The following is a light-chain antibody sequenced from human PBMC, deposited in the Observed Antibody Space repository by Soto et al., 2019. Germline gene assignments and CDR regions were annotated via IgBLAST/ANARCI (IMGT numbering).Light chain of an antibody. CDR3: QQYHRYST. J-gene: IGKJ1*01. V-gene: IGKV1-5*03. CDR1: QSISSW. Sequence: IQMTQSPSSLSASLGDRVTITCRASQSISSWLAWYQQKPGKAPNLLIHKASHLESGVPSRLSGSGSGTDFTLTISSLESDDFATYYCQQYHRYSTFGQGTKVDIK. CDR2: KAS.